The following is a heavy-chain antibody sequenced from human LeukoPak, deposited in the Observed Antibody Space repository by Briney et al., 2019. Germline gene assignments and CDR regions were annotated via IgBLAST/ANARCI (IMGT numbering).Heavy chain of an antibody. CDR2: IYHSGST. J-gene: IGHJ4*02. V-gene: IGHV4-38-2*02. Sequence: SETLSLTCTVPGYSISSGYYWGWIRQPPGKGLEWIGSIYHSGSTYYNPSLKSRVTISVDTSKNQFSLKLSSVTAADTAVYYCARGGMTLNYWGQGTLVTVSS. CDR1: GYSISSGYY. CDR3: ARGGMTLNY. D-gene: IGHD3-16*01.